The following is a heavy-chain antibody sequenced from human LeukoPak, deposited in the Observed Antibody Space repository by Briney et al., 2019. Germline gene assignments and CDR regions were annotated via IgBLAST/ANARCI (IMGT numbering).Heavy chain of an antibody. Sequence: GGSLTLTCAPSGFTFSNYGMNWVRQAPEKGLEWVSSISDDGRNTYYADSVKGRFTISRDNSKNTLYLQMNRLRAEDSAVYYCAKRVPYSSSSLYFDYWGQGFLVTVCS. J-gene: IGHJ4*02. CDR1: GFTFSNYG. CDR3: AKRVPYSSSSLYFDY. CDR2: ISDDGRNT. D-gene: IGHD6-6*01. V-gene: IGHV3-23*01.